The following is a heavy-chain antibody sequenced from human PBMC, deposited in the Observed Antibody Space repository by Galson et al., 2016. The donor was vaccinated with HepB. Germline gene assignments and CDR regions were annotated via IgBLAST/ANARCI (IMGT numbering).Heavy chain of an antibody. Sequence: ETLSLTCAVSGYSISSGYQWGWIRQPPGKGLEWIGSINHSGSTYYNPSLKSRVTISVDTSKNQFSLKLSSVTAADTAVYYCARGSLWYDYWGQGTLVTVSS. CDR3: ARGSLWYDY. CDR1: GYSISSGYQ. V-gene: IGHV4-38-2*01. CDR2: INHSGST. J-gene: IGHJ4*02. D-gene: IGHD6-13*01.